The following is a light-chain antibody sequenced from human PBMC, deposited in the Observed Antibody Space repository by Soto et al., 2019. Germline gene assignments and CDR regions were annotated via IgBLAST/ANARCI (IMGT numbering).Light chain of an antibody. J-gene: IGLJ2*01. CDR2: DVP. CDR3: SSYTSTSTRV. CDR1: STDLGAYNS. Sequence: QSALTQPTSVSASPGQSITISCTGTSTDLGAYNSVSWYQQHPGKAPQLRFYDVPYRPSGISSRFSGSKSGNTASLTISGLQADDEADYSCSSYTSTSTRVFGGGTKLTVL. V-gene: IGLV2-14*01.